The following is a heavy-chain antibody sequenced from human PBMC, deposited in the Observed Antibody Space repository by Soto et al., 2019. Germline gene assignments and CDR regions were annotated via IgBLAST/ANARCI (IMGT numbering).Heavy chain of an antibody. CDR1: GYTFTSYG. CDR3: AGYFVNDYGDPGWLDP. D-gene: IGHD4-17*01. CDR2: INGYNGHT. V-gene: IGHV1-18*01. J-gene: IGHJ5*02. Sequence: GPGVKMPGASLKVSCKASGYTFTSYGITWVRQAPGQGLEWMGWINGYNGHTKYAQKLQGRVTMTTDTSTSTAFMELRSLRSDDTAVYYCAGYFVNDYGDPGWLDPWGQGTLVTVSS.